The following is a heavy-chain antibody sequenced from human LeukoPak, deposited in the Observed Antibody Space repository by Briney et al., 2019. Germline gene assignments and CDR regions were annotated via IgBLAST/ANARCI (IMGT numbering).Heavy chain of an antibody. CDR3: AKDADYGDYVAYTNWFDP. D-gene: IGHD4-17*01. Sequence: GGSLRLSCAASGFTFSSYWMSWVRQAPGKGLEWVSAISGSGGSTYYADSVKGRFTISRDNSKNTLYLQMNSLRAEDTAVYYCAKDADYGDYVAYTNWFDPWGQGTLVTVSS. CDR1: GFTFSSYW. J-gene: IGHJ5*02. V-gene: IGHV3-23*01. CDR2: ISGSGGST.